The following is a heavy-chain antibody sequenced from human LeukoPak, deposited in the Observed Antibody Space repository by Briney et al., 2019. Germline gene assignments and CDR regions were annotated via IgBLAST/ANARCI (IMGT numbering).Heavy chain of an antibody. CDR2: IYYSGST. CDR1: GGSISSGGYY. CDR3: ARRDIVATFAFDY. D-gene: IGHD5-12*01. Sequence: PSETLSLTCTVSGGSISSGGYYWSWIRQHQGKGLEWIGYIYYSGSTYYNPSLKSRVTISVDTSKNQFSLKLSSVTAADTAVYYCARRDIVATFAFDYWGQGTLVTVSS. J-gene: IGHJ4*02. V-gene: IGHV4-31*03.